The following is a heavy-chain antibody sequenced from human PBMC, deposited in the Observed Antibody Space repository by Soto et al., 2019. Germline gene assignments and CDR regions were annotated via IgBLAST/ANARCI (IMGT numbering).Heavy chain of an antibody. CDR2: VYNSGRI. D-gene: IGHD1-1*01. Sequence: SETLSLTCSVSGGSLIGYYWSWIRQPAGKGLEWIGRVYNSGRINYNPSLKNRVTMSVDMSTNQFSLKMTSVTAADTAVYYCARDRLEASIYGMDVWGRGTTVTVSS. CDR1: GGSLIGYY. CDR3: ARDRLEASIYGMDV. V-gene: IGHV4-4*07. J-gene: IGHJ6*02.